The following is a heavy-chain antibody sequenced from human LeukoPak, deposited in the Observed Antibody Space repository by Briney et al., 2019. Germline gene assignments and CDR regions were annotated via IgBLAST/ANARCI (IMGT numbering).Heavy chain of an antibody. CDR1: GYSFTNFW. D-gene: IGHD7-27*01. J-gene: IGHJ5*02. CDR2: IYPGDSDT. V-gene: IGHV5-51*01. CDR3: ARSRGDNNWFDP. Sequence: GKSLKISCKASGYSFTNFWLGWVRQMPGKGLEWMGIIYPGDSDTRYSPSFEGQVTISADKSISTAYLQLGSLKASDTAMYYCARSRGDNNWFDPWGQGTLVTVSS.